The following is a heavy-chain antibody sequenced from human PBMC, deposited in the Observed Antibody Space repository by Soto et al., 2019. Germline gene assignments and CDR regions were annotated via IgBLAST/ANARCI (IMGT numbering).Heavy chain of an antibody. CDR3: ARHGFGTLHGLVDV. V-gene: IGHV4-59*08. J-gene: IGHJ6*02. CDR2: IQYSGYS. D-gene: IGHD3-10*01. Sequence: QVQLQESGPGLVKPSETLSLTCTVSGDSLTNYYCSWFRQPPGKGLEWIGYIQYSGYSAYNLSLKRRVTMSMDTSQTQFSLMLESVTATDTAVYYCARHGFGTLHGLVDVWGQGTTVIVSS. CDR1: GDSLTNYY.